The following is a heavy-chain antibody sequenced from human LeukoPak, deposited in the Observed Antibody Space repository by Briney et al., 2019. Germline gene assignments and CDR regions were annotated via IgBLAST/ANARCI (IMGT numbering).Heavy chain of an antibody. CDR3: ARECVGSSWSYYYYYMDV. Sequence: ASVKVSCKASGYTFTSYGISWVRQAPGQGLEWMGWISAYNGNTNYARKLQGRVTMTTDTSTSTAYMELRSLRSDDTAVYYCARECVGSSWSYYYYYMDVWGKGTTVTISS. CDR2: ISAYNGNT. J-gene: IGHJ6*03. CDR1: GYTFTSYG. V-gene: IGHV1-18*01. D-gene: IGHD6-13*01.